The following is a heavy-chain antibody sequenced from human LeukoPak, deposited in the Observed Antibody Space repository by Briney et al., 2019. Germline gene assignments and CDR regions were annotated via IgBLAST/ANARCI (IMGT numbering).Heavy chain of an antibody. D-gene: IGHD3-3*01. CDR1: GFTFSTYT. CDR3: ARHRSPDDSWSGSNDY. CDR2: ISSSSRYI. J-gene: IGHJ4*02. Sequence: GGSLRLSCAASGFTFSTYTMNWVRQAPGKGLEWVSSISSSSRYIYYADSVKGRFTISRDNARNSLYLQMNSLRGEDTAVYYCARHRSPDDSWSGSNDYWGQGTLVTVSS. V-gene: IGHV3-21*01.